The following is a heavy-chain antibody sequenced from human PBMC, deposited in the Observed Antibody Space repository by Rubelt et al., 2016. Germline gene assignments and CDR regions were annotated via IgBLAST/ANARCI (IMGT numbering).Heavy chain of an antibody. V-gene: IGHV1-2*06. CDR3: AREIRGTAVAVDY. CDR2: VNPNNGGT. Sequence: QVQLVQSGAEVKRPGASVKVSCKASGYPFTTYGVTWVRQAPGQGLEWVGRVNPNNGGTSYAQKFQDRVTMTRDTSITTAYMELSRLRSDDTAVYCCAREIRGTAVAVDYWGQGTLVTVSS. D-gene: IGHD6-19*01. CDR1: GYPFTTYG. J-gene: IGHJ4*02.